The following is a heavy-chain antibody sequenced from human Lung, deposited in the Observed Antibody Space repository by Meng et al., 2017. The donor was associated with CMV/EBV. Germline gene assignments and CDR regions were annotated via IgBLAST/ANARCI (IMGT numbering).Heavy chain of an antibody. CDR2: IIPILAIT. J-gene: IGHJ5*02. V-gene: IGHV1-69*04. CDR1: SYA. CDR3: GRYADIVSVIAATRDYWFDP. D-gene: IGHD2-15*01. Sequence: SYAITWVRQAPGQGLEWMGTIIPILAITKYAQKFQGRVTITADKASSTVYMELSSLRSDDTAVYYCGRYADIVSVIAATRDYWFDPWGQGTLVTVSS.